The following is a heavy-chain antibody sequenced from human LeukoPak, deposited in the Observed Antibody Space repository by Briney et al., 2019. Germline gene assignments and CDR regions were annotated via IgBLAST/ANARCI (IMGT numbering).Heavy chain of an antibody. J-gene: IGHJ3*02. CDR1: GDSVSTNSAA. Sequence: SQTLSLTCAISGDSVSTNSAAWNWIRQSPSRGLEWLGRTCYRSKWYIEYALSVKGRITVNPDTSKNQFSLQLNSVTPEDTAVYYCARDTVVAGTRAFDIWGQGTKVTVSS. CDR3: ARDTVVAGTRAFDI. CDR2: TCYRSKWYI. D-gene: IGHD6-19*01. V-gene: IGHV6-1*01.